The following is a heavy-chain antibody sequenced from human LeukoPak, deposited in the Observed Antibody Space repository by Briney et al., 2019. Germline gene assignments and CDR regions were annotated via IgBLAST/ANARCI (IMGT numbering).Heavy chain of an antibody. CDR1: GGAFSGYY. Sequence: SETLSLTCAVYGGAFSGYYWSWIRQPPGKGLEWIGEINHSGSTNYNPSLKSRVTISVETSKKQFSLKLRSVTPADTAVYYCARVPVAAVAGTAEGAFDIWGQGTMVTVSS. CDR3: ARVPVAAVAGTAEGAFDI. D-gene: IGHD6-19*01. V-gene: IGHV4-34*01. J-gene: IGHJ3*02. CDR2: INHSGST.